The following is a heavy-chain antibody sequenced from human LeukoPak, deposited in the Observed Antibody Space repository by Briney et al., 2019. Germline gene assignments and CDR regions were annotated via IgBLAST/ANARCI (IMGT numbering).Heavy chain of an antibody. J-gene: IGHJ6*02. V-gene: IGHV1-46*01. CDR3: ARGCRVVPGVHNVGRTQYYNGMDV. CDR1: GYTLTELS. Sequence: ASVKVSCKVSGYTLTELSMHWVRQAPGQGLEWMGIIDPSDGSTSHAQKFQGRVTMTRDTSTSTVYMELSSLRSEDTAVYFCARGCRVVPGVHNVGRTQYYNGMDVWGQGTTVAVSS. D-gene: IGHD2-2*01. CDR2: IDPSDGST.